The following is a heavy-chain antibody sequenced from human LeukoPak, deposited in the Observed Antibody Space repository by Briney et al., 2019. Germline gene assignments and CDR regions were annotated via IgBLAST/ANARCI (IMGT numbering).Heavy chain of an antibody. Sequence: GGSLRLSCAASGFTFSSYSMNWVRQAPGKGLECVSSISSSSSYIYYADSVKGRFTISRDNAKNSLYLQMNSLRAEDTAVYYCAREGPRDGYKYYFDYWGQGTLVTVSS. CDR1: GFTFSSYS. CDR3: AREGPRDGYKYYFDY. J-gene: IGHJ4*02. V-gene: IGHV3-21*01. CDR2: ISSSSSYI. D-gene: IGHD5-24*01.